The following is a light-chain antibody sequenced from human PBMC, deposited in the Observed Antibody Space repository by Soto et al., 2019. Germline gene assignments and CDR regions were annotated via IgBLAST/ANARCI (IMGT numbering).Light chain of an antibody. CDR1: QSVSSSY. CDR2: GAS. J-gene: IGKJ3*01. CDR3: QQYGSSPR. Sequence: EIVLTQSPGTLSLSPGERATLSCRASQSVSSSYLAWYQQKPGQAPRLLIYGASSRATGIPDRFSGSGSGTDFTLTISRLEPDDFAVYYCQQYGSSPRFGPGTKVDIK. V-gene: IGKV3-20*01.